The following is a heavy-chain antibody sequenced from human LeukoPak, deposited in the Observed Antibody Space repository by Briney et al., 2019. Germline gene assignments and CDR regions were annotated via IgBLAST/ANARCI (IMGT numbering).Heavy chain of an antibody. V-gene: IGHV1-8*01. CDR2: MNPNSGNT. CDR1: GYTFTSYD. D-gene: IGHD3-3*01. J-gene: IGHJ6*02. CDR3: ARGSVLRFLEWLSSYYYYYGMDV. Sequence: ASVKVSCKASGYTFTSYDINWVRQATGQGLEWMGWMNPNSGNTGYAQKFQGRVTMTRNTSISTAYMELSSLRSEDTAVYYCARGSVLRFLEWLSSYYYYYGMDVWGQGTTVTVSS.